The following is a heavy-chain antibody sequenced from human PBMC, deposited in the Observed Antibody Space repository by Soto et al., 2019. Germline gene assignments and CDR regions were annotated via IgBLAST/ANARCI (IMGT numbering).Heavy chain of an antibody. J-gene: IGHJ6*03. V-gene: IGHV3-20*01. CDR3: ARIGEARNYYYHYYMDV. CDR2: INWNGGST. CDR1: GFSLDNYA. D-gene: IGHD3-16*01. Sequence: GGSLRLSCAASGFSLDNYAMSWVRQVPGKGLEWVSGINWNGGSTGYGDSVKGRFTISRDNAKNSLYLQMNSLGVEDTAFYHCARIGEARNYYYHYYMDVWGKGTAVTVSS.